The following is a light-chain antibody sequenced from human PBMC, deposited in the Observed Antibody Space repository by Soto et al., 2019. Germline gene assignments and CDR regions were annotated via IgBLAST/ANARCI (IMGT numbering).Light chain of an antibody. CDR3: SSYTSTTTVL. CDR2: DVS. J-gene: IGLJ2*01. Sequence: QSVLTQPASVSGSPGQSITISCTGTTNDVGAYNYVSWFQQHPGKAPKLIIYDVSDRPSGVSNRFSGSKSGNTASLTISGLQAEDEADYYCSSYTSTTTVLFGAGTKLTVL. V-gene: IGLV2-14*03. CDR1: TNDVGAYNY.